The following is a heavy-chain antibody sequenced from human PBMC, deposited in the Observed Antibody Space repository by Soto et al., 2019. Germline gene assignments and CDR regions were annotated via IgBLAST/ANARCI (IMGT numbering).Heavy chain of an antibody. Sequence: SEKLCHTCSVSGGSTSRGYYYGCWIRHPPGKGLEWIGNIYYSGNTYYNPSLKSRLSIXXXXSXNXFXLKXXSVTAADTAVYYCASSSLYGMDVWGQWTTVT. J-gene: IGHJ6*02. CDR1: GGSTSRGYYY. V-gene: IGHV4-30-4*01. CDR2: IYYSGNT. CDR3: ASSSLYGMDV.